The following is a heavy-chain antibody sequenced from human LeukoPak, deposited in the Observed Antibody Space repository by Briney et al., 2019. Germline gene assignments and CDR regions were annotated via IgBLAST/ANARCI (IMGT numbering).Heavy chain of an antibody. CDR3: ARDRRATPMYFFDF. CDR2: IRHSGVDS. Sequence: GSLRLSCAASGFTFSNAWMSWVRQLPGKGLEWVSGIRHSGVDSSYADSVKGRFTISRDNSKNMLYLQMNSLRDDDTGVYYCARDRRATPMYFFDFWGQGTPVTVSS. D-gene: IGHD2-15*01. J-gene: IGHJ4*02. V-gene: IGHV3-23*01. CDR1: GFTFSNAW.